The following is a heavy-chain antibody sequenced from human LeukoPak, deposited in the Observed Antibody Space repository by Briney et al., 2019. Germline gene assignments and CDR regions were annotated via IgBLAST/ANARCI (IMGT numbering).Heavy chain of an antibody. V-gene: IGHV3-74*01. D-gene: IGHD3-10*01. CDR1: GFTFSSYW. J-gene: IGHJ5*02. CDR3: ARPGSPRGGVRGGNWFDP. CDR2: INSDGSST. Sequence: GGSLRLSCAASGFTFSSYWMHWVRQAPGKGLVWVSRINSDGSSTSYAGSVKGRFTISRDNAKNTLYLQMNSLRAEDTAVYYCARPGSPRGGVRGGNWFDPWGQGTLVTVSS.